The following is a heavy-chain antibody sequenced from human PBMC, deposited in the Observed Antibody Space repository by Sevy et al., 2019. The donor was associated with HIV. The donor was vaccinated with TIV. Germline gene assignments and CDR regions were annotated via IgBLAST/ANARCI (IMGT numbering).Heavy chain of an antibody. CDR3: ARSWYYYASSGYYPEPYFDY. CDR1: GGSISSYY. J-gene: IGHJ4*02. V-gene: IGHV4-59*01. Sequence: SETLSLTCTVSGGSISSYYRSWIRQPPGKGLEWIGYIYYSGSTNYNPSLKRRVTISVDTSKNPFSLKLSSVTAADTAVYYCARSWYYYASSGYYPEPYFDYWGQGTLVTVSS. D-gene: IGHD3-22*01. CDR2: IYYSGST.